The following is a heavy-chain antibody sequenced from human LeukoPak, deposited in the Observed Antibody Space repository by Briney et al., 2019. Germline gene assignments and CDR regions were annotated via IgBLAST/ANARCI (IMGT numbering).Heavy chain of an antibody. CDR1: GFTFSSYA. CDR2: ISYDGINK. V-gene: IGHV3-30-3*01. D-gene: IGHD6-19*01. CDR3: ASHRSGWYLPPFDF. Sequence: GGSLRLSCAASGFTFSSYAIHWVGQAPSKGLEWVAVISYDGINKYYADSVKGRFTISRDNSKNTLYLQMSSLRAEDTAVYYCASHRSGWYLPPFDFWGQGTLVTVSS. J-gene: IGHJ4*02.